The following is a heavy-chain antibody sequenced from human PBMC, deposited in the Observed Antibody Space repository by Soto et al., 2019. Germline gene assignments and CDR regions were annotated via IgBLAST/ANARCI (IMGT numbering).Heavy chain of an antibody. CDR2: IYYSGST. CDR3: ARAETGFTMVRGVIIGPFDP. CDR1: GGSISSYY. D-gene: IGHD3-10*01. J-gene: IGHJ5*02. V-gene: IGHV4-59*01. Sequence: ASETLSLTCTVSGGSISSYYWSWIRQPPGKGLEWIGYIYYSGSTNYNPSLKSRVTISVDTSKNQFSLKLSSVTAADTAVYYCARAETGFTMVRGVIIGPFDPWGQGTLVTVSS.